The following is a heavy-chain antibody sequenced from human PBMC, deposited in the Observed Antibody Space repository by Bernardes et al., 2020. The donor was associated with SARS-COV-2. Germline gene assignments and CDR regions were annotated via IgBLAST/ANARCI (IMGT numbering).Heavy chain of an antibody. CDR3: ARSRISSNYYYSGMDV. J-gene: IGHJ6*02. Sequence: GGSLRVWCASCGFTFNYYALNWVHKAPGKGLEWVSGISGSNTHYADSVKGRFTIFTDNSKNTLYLEMDSLGAEDTATYYCARSRISSNYYYSGMDVWGQGTTVTVSS. V-gene: IGHV3-23*01. CDR2: ISGSNT. CDR1: GFTFNYYA.